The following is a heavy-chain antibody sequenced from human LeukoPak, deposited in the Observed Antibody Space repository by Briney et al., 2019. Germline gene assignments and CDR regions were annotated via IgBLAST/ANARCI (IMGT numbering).Heavy chain of an antibody. V-gene: IGHV4-34*01. Sequence: MSSETLSLTCAVSGVSFNDYYWSWVRQTPGKGREWIGEINHSGYTNDSPSLKSRVTISIDTSRKQFSLNLRSVTVADTGIYYCTRMTTGHDYWGQGTLVTVSS. J-gene: IGHJ4*02. CDR2: INHSGYT. CDR1: GVSFNDYY. D-gene: IGHD4-17*01. CDR3: TRMTTGHDY.